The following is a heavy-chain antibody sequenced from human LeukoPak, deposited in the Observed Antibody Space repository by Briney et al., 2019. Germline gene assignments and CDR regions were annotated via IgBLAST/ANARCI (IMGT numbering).Heavy chain of an antibody. Sequence: GVSVKVSCKASGGTFISSYAISWVRQAPGQGLEWMGDIIPISGTTNYAQKFQGRVTITADESTRTAYMELSSLTSEDTAVYYCARGGYYGSGAFDIWGQGTMVTVSS. CDR3: ARGGYYGSGAFDI. D-gene: IGHD3-10*01. J-gene: IGHJ3*02. V-gene: IGHV1-69*13. CDR1: GGTFISSYA. CDR2: IIPISGTT.